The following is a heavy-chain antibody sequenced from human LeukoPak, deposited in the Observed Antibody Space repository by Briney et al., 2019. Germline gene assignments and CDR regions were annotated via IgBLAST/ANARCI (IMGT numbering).Heavy chain of an antibody. D-gene: IGHD6-19*01. CDR1: GGSFRGYY. CDR2: INHSGST. CDR3: ARGGGQWLVRYYFDY. J-gene: IGHJ4*02. V-gene: IGHV4-34*01. Sequence: SETLSLTRAVYGGSFRGYYWSWIRQPPGQGLEWIGEINHSGSTNSHPPPKSRVTISVDTSKNQFSLKLSSVTGADTAVYYCARGGGQWLVRYYFDYWGQGTLVTVSS.